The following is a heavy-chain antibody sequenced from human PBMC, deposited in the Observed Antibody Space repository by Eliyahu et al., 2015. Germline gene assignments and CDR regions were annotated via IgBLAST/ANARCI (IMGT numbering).Heavy chain of an antibody. V-gene: IGHV3-9*01. D-gene: IGHD6-13*01. J-gene: IGHJ6*02. Sequence: EVQLVESGGGLVQPGRSLXLXCXAXGXXFXDYAMHWVRQAPGKGLEWVSGISWNSGNIGYADSVKGRFTISRDNAKNSLYLQMSSLRAEDTALYFCAKVLAADYYYGVDVWGQGTTVTVSS. CDR3: AKVLAADYYYGVDV. CDR2: ISWNSGNI. CDR1: GXXFXDYA.